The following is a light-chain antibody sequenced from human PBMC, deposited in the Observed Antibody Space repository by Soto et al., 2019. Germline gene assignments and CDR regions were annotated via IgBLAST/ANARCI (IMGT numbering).Light chain of an antibody. CDR2: DAS. CDR1: QDIKNY. Sequence: DIQMTQSPSSLSASVGDRVTITCQASQDIKNYLNWYQQKSGKAPKLLIYDASDLETGVPSRFSGSGSGTDFTFTINSLQPEDIATYYCMQALQTPHTFGGGTKV. V-gene: IGKV1-33*01. CDR3: MQALQTPHT. J-gene: IGKJ4*01.